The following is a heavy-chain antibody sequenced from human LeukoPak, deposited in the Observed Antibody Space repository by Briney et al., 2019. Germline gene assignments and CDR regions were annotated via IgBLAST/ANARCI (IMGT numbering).Heavy chain of an antibody. CDR1: GGTFSSYA. D-gene: IGHD2-2*01. J-gene: IGHJ4*02. V-gene: IGHV1-69*04. CDR2: IIPILGIA. Sequence: GASVKASCKASGGTFSSYAISWVRQAPGQGLEWMGRIIPILGIANYAQKFQGRVTITADKSTSTAYMELSSLRSEDTAVYYCARDGPTPNTMPYYWGQGTLVTVSS. CDR3: ARDGPTPNTMPYY.